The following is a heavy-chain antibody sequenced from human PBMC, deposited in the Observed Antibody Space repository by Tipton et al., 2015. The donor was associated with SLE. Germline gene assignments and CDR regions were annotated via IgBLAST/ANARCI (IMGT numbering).Heavy chain of an antibody. CDR2: IEQDGSEK. V-gene: IGHV3-7*03. J-gene: IGHJ4*02. CDR3: ARNTILSGSYLYYFDY. D-gene: IGHD1-26*01. CDR1: GFTFSRYW. Sequence: GSLRLSCAASGFTFSRYWMIWVRQAPGKGLEWVANIEQDGSEKYYVDSVKGRFTISRDNAKNSLFLQMNSLRVEDTALYYCARNTILSGSYLYYFDYWGQGTLVTVSS.